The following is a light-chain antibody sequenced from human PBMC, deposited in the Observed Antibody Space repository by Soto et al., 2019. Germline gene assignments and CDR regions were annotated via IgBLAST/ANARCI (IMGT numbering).Light chain of an antibody. Sequence: QSVLTQPPSVSAAPGQKATISCSGSSSNIGNNYVFWYQQLPGTAPKLLIYDDNKRPSEIPDRFSGSKSGTSATLGITGLQTGDEADYYCSAWDTSLSAVLFGGGTKLTVL. CDR1: SSNIGNNY. V-gene: IGLV1-51*01. CDR3: SAWDTSLSAVL. J-gene: IGLJ2*01. CDR2: DDN.